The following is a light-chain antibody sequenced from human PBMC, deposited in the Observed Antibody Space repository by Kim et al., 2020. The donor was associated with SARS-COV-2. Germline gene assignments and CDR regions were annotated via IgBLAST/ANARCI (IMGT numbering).Light chain of an antibody. CDR1: QGISTY. CDR3: QQYYTYPRT. V-gene: IGKV1-8*01. Sequence: ASTGDRVTITCRASQGISTYLAWYQQKPGKAPKLLIYAASTLQSGVPSRFSGSGSGTDFTLTISCLQSEDFATYYCQQYYTYPRTFGQGTKVDIK. J-gene: IGKJ1*01. CDR2: AAS.